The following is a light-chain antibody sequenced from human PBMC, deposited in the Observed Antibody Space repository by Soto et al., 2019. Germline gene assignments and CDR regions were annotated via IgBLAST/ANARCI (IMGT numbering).Light chain of an antibody. CDR1: SSDVGYYNY. Sequence: QSVLTQPPSASGSPGQSVTISCTGTSSDVGYYNYVSWYQQHPGKAPKLMIYEVSKRPSGVPDRFSGSKSGNTASLTVSGLQAEDEADYYCSSYAGSNNVVFGGGTQLTVL. J-gene: IGLJ2*01. V-gene: IGLV2-8*01. CDR3: SSYAGSNNVV. CDR2: EVS.